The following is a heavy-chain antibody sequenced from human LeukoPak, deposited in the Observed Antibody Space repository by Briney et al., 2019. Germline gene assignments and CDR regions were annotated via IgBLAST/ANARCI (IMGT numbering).Heavy chain of an antibody. V-gene: IGHV4-4*07. D-gene: IGHD6-13*01. CDR2: IYTSGST. CDR1: GGSISSYY. Sequence: SETLSLTCTVSGGSISSYYWSWIRQPAGKGLEWIGRIYTSGSTNYNPSLKSRVTMSVDTSENQFSLKLSSVTAADTAVYYCARGGQQLDYFDYWGQGTLVTVSS. CDR3: ARGGQQLDYFDY. J-gene: IGHJ4*02.